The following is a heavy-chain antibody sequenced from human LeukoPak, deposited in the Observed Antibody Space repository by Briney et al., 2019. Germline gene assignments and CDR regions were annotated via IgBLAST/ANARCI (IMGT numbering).Heavy chain of an antibody. V-gene: IGHV3-23*01. CDR1: GFTLSSYE. CDR3: TRNSGWYGIS. D-gene: IGHD6-19*01. J-gene: IGHJ4*02. CDR2: IDYSGDSQ. Sequence: GGSLRLSCTGSGFTLSSYEMTWIRQAPGKGLEWVSSIDYSGDSQCYADSVKGRFTMSRDNSKNIVYLQLNSLRPEDTAVHYCTRNSGWYGISWGQGTLVTVAS.